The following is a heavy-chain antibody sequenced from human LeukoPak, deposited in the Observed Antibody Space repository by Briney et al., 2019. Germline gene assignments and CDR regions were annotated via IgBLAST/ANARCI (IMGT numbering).Heavy chain of an antibody. Sequence: ASVRVSCKSSGYGLSIFGINWVRQGPGKGLEWMGWTSGHNGDKNYAQNVQGRVTMTTDTSTSTAYMELRSLKSDATAIYYCARGCNSISCDVGFDNWGQGTLVTVSS. CDR2: TSGHNGDK. V-gene: IGHV1-18*01. CDR1: GYGLSIFG. CDR3: ARGCNSISCDVGFDN. J-gene: IGHJ4*02. D-gene: IGHD2/OR15-2a*01.